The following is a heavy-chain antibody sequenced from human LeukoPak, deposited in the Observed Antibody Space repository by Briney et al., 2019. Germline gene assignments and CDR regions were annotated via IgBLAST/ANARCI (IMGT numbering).Heavy chain of an antibody. Sequence: SETLSLTCAVYGESFSGYYWTWIRQSPGKGLEWIGESNESGNTNYNPSLESRVTVSVDTSKNQFSLKLTSMTAADTAVYYCARARGTVAIDYWGQGSRVTVS. J-gene: IGHJ4*02. CDR3: ARARGTVAIDY. D-gene: IGHD5-12*01. V-gene: IGHV4-34*01. CDR1: GESFSGYY. CDR2: SNESGNT.